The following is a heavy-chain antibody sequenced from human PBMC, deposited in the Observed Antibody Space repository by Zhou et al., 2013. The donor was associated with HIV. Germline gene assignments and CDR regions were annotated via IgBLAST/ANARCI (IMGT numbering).Heavy chain of an antibody. D-gene: IGHD3-10*01. CDR1: GGTFSSYA. J-gene: IGHJ3*02. CDR2: IIPILGIA. Sequence: QVQLVQSGAEVKKPGSSVKVSCKASGGTFSSYAISWVRQAPGQGLEWMGRIIPILGIANYAQKFQGRVTITADKSTSTAYMELSSLRSEDTAVYYCASHITMVQGVIITGAFDIWGQGTMVTVSS. CDR3: ASHITMVQGVIITGAFDI. V-gene: IGHV1-69*04.